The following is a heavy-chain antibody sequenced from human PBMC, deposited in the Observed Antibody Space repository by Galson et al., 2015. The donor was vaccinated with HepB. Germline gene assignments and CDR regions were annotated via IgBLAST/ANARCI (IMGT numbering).Heavy chain of an antibody. J-gene: IGHJ1*01. Sequence: SLRLSCAVSGFTFSNAWMSWVRQVPGKGLEWVGRIKSKTDGGTTDHVAPVKGRFTISRDDSKNTLYLQMNSLKTEDTVVYYCTMHGLTVIHDTEYFQYWGQGTLVTVSS. D-gene: IGHD4-17*01. V-gene: IGHV3-15*01. CDR1: GFTFSNAW. CDR3: TMHGLTVIHDTEYFQY. CDR2: IKSKTDGGTT.